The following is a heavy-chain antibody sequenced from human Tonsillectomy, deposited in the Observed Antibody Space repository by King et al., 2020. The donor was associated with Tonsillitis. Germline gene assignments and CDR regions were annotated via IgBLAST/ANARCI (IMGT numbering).Heavy chain of an antibody. V-gene: IGHV3-23*04. J-gene: IGHJ6*03. CDR1: GFTFSSYA. CDR3: AKRLGSTFYYYMDV. Sequence: VQLVESGGGLVQPGGSLRLSCAASGFTFSSYAMSWVRQAPGKGLEWFSDISGSGGSTYYADSVKGRFTISRDNSKNTLYLQMNSLRAADTAVYYCAKRLGSTFYYYMDVWGKGTTVTGSS. CDR2: ISGSGGST. D-gene: IGHD2-2*01.